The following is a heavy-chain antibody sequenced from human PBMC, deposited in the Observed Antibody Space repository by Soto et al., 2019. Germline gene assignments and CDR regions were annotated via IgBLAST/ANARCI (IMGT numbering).Heavy chain of an antibody. CDR1: VFTFSDYG. CDR2: VSYDGSYK. D-gene: IGHD6-6*01. J-gene: IGHJ4*02. Sequence: QVQLVESGGGVAQPGRSLRLSCAVSVFTFSDYGMHWVRQAPGKGLEWVAVVSYDGSYKYYAASVKGRFTVSRDLSGNTLFLQMNSLRLEDTAVYFCAKEMYPRTVLDSSSPWGDYWGQGTLVAVSS. CDR3: AKEMYPRTVLDSSSPWGDY. V-gene: IGHV3-30*18.